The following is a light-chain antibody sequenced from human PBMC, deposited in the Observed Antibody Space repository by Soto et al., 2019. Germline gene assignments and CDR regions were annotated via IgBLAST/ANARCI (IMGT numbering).Light chain of an antibody. Sequence: SALPHPASVSGSPGQSFTISCTGTSSDVGGYNYVSWYQHHPGKAPKLIIYDVSNRPSGVSIRFSGSKSDNTASLTISGLQPEDEADYHCSSYTTSNTRQIVFGTGTKVTVL. V-gene: IGLV2-14*03. CDR1: SSDVGGYNY. CDR2: DVS. CDR3: SSYTTSNTRQIV. J-gene: IGLJ1*01.